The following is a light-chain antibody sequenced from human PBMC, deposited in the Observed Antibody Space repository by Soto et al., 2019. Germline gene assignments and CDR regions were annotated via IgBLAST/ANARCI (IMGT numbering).Light chain of an antibody. CDR3: QQYGTSEII. CDR2: DTS. Sequence: ELVLTQSPGTLSLSPGESATLSCRASQSLTNSFIAWYQQRPGQAPRLLIYDTSSRASGIPDRFSGSGSGTDFTLTISRLETEDFAVFYCQQYGTSEIIFGQGTRLEIK. J-gene: IGKJ5*01. V-gene: IGKV3-20*01. CDR1: QSLTNSF.